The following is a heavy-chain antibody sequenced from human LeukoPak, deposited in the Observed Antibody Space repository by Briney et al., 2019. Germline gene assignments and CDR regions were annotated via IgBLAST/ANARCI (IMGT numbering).Heavy chain of an antibody. CDR2: INGDGSTT. V-gene: IGHV3-74*03. D-gene: IGHD3-10*01. J-gene: IGHJ4*02. CDR1: GFTFSTYW. CDR3: ARDIITMVRGVTLDY. Sequence: GGSLRLSCTASGFTFSTYWINWVRQSPGKGLVWVALINGDGSTTTHADSVKGRFTISRDNAKNSLYLQMNSLRAEDTAVYYCARDIITMVRGVTLDYWGQGTLVTVSS.